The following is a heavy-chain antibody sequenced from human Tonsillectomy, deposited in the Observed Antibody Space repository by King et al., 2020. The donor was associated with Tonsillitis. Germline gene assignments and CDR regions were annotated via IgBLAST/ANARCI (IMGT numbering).Heavy chain of an antibody. CDR1: GGTFSSYA. J-gene: IGHJ4*02. CDR3: ARDQAYCGGDCYYDY. CDR2: IIPIFGTA. V-gene: IGHV1-69*01. Sequence: GQLVQSGAEVKKPGSSVKVSCKASGGTFSSYAISWVRQAPGQGLEWMGGIIPIFGTANYATKCQGRVTITADESTRTAYMELGSLRSEDTAVYYCARDQAYCGGDCYYDYWGQGTLVTVSS. D-gene: IGHD2-21*02.